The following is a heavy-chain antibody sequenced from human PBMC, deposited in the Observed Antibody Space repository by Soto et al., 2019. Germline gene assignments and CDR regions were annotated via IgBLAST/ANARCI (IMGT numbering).Heavy chain of an antibody. CDR3: ARGYCSSTSCYTARNWFDP. Sequence: QVQLVQSGAEVKKPGASVKVSCKASGYTFTSYAMHWVRQAPGQRLEWMGWINAGNGNTKYSQKFQGRVTITRDTSASTAYMELSSLSSEDTAVYYCARGYCSSTSCYTARNWFDPWGQGTLVTVSS. CDR1: GYTFTSYA. CDR2: INAGNGNT. J-gene: IGHJ5*02. D-gene: IGHD2-2*01. V-gene: IGHV1-3*01.